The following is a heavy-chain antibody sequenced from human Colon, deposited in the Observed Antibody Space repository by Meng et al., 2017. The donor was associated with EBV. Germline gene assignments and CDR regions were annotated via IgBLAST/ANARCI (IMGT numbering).Heavy chain of an antibody. CDR3: ASSDCSGGTCYLDC. CDR1: GGSFIDSY. J-gene: IGHJ4*02. CDR2: INHVGST. D-gene: IGHD2-15*01. Sequence: VQLLQWAAVLLNPSEALYLSCTVYGGSFIDSYWTWIRQPPWKGLEWSGEINHVGSTTYNPSLKSRVTISVDTSKNQFSLKLSSVTAADAAVYYCASSDCSGGTCYLDCWGQGTLVTVSS. V-gene: IGHV4-34*01.